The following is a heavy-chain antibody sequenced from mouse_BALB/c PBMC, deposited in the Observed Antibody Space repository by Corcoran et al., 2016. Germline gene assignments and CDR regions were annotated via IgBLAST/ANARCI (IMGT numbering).Heavy chain of an antibody. J-gene: IGHJ2*01. CDR3: ARWYGKGYFDY. CDR2: INTYTGEP. Sequence: QIQLVQSGPELTKPGETVQISCKASGFTFTNYGMTWVKQAPGKGLKWMGWINTYTGEPTYADDFKGRFAFSLETSASTAYLQINNLKNEDTATYFCARWYGKGYFDYWGQGTTLTVSS. CDR1: GFTFTNYG. D-gene: IGHD2-10*02. V-gene: IGHV9-3-1*01.